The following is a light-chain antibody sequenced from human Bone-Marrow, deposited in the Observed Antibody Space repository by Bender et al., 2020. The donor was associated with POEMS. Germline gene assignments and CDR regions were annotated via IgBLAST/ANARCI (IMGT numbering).Light chain of an antibody. J-gene: IGLJ2*01. CDR3: QAWDTYSVI. CDR1: DLGDKY. Sequence: SYEVTQPPSVSVSPGQTASITCSGDDLGDKYVAWYQQKPGQSPVLVIYQYTKRPSGIPERFSGSNSGNTATLTISGTQAMDAADYYCQAWDTYSVIFGGGTKLTVL. CDR2: QYT. V-gene: IGLV3-1*01.